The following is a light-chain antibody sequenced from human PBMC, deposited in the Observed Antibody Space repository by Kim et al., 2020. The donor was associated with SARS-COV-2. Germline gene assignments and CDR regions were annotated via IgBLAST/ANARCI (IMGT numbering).Light chain of an antibody. V-gene: IGLV4-69*01. CDR1: SGHSNYA. CDR3: QTWGTATVV. Sequence: ASVKSTCTLSSGHSNYAIAWHQQQPEKGPRFLMKVNSAGSHTKGDGIPDRFSGSSSGAERYLIISSLQSEDEADYYCQTWGTATVVFGGGTKLTVL. J-gene: IGLJ2*01. CDR2: VNSAGSH.